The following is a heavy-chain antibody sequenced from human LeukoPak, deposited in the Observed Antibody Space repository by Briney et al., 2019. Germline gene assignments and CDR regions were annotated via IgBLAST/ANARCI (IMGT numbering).Heavy chain of an antibody. CDR3: ARGSPHYYDSSGDINFDY. D-gene: IGHD3-22*01. CDR2: MNPNSGNT. V-gene: IGHV1-8*01. Sequence: ASVKVSCKASGYTFTSYDINWVRQATGQGLEWMGWMNPNSGNTGYAQKFQGRVTMTRNTSMSTAYMELSSLRSEDTAVYYCARGSPHYYDSSGDINFDYWGQGTLVTVSS. J-gene: IGHJ4*02. CDR1: GYTFTSYD.